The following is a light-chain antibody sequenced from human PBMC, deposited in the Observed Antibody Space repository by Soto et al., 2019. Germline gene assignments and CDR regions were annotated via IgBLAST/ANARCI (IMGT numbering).Light chain of an antibody. CDR2: DAS. V-gene: IGKV1-5*01. CDR3: LQYNGYYRT. Sequence: DIQMTQSPSTLSASVGDTATITCRASQTISGWLAWYQQRPGKAPNLLIFDASTLESGVPSRFSGSGSGTTFTLTISSLQSDDFATYYCLQYNGYYRTLGQGTKVDIK. CDR1: QTISGW. J-gene: IGKJ1*01.